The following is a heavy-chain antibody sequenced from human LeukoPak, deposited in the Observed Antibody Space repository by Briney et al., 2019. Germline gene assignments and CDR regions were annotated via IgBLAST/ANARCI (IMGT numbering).Heavy chain of an antibody. CDR1: GYTFTYYW. Sequence: GESLKISCQNSGYTFTYYWIGWVRQMPGKGLECMGIIYAGDSDARYGPSFQGQVTISVDKSINTAYLQWSSLKASDTAVYYCARMGRTILGGPDYWGQGTLVTVPS. V-gene: IGHV5-51*01. J-gene: IGHJ4*02. D-gene: IGHD3-10*01. CDR2: IYAGDSDA. CDR3: ARMGRTILGGPDY.